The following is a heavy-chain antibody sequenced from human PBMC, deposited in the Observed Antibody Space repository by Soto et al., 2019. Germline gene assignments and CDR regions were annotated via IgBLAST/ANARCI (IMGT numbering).Heavy chain of an antibody. V-gene: IGHV3-74*01. J-gene: IGHJ6*02. D-gene: IGHD3-3*01. CDR2: INGNADNS. CDR1: GFSFVSYW. Sequence: EVQLAESGGGLVLTGGSLRLSCAASGFSFVSYWMHWVRQVPGEGLAWVSRINGNADNSDYADSVKGRFTISRDNAMNRLYLQMDSLRADDTGVYYCAREGGEEWIDYYYYGMDVWGHGTTVTVSS. CDR3: AREGGEEWIDYYYYGMDV.